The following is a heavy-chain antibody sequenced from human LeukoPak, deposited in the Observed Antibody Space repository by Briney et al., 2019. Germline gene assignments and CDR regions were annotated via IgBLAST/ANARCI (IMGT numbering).Heavy chain of an antibody. Sequence: GGSLRLSCAASGFTFSSYAMSWVRQAPGKGLERVSAISGSGGSTYYADSVKGRFTISRDNSKNTLYLQMNSLRAEDTAVYYCARVPKTGIAAAGTWDQPNYYFDYWGQGTLVTVSS. CDR2: ISGSGGST. V-gene: IGHV3-23*01. D-gene: IGHD6-13*01. J-gene: IGHJ4*02. CDR3: ARVPKTGIAAAGTWDQPNYYFDY. CDR1: GFTFSSYA.